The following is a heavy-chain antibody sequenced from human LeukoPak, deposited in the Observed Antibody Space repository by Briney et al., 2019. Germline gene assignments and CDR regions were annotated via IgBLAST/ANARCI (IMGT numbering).Heavy chain of an antibody. D-gene: IGHD4-23*01. CDR3: ARDKYGGNSNAFDI. CDR2: VGTDGSTT. CDR1: GFTFSSYW. J-gene: IGHJ3*02. V-gene: IGHV3-74*01. Sequence: PGGSLRLSCAASGFTFSSYWMHWVRQVPGKGLVWVSRVGTDGSTTNYADYVKGRFTISRDNAKKTLFLQMNSLRAEDTAVYYCARDKYGGNSNAFDIWGQGTLVTVSS.